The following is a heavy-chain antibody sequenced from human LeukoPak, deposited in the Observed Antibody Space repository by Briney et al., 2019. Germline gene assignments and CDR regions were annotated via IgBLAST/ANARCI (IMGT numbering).Heavy chain of an antibody. V-gene: IGHV4-39*07. Sequence: SETLSLTCTVSGGSISSSSYYWGWIRQPPGKGLEWIGSIYYSGSTYYSPSLKSRVTISVDTSKNQFSLKLSSVTAADTAVYYCARDAGPTVRASGWFDPWGQGTLVTVSS. CDR3: ARDAGPTVRASGWFDP. CDR1: GGSISSSSYY. CDR2: IYYSGST. J-gene: IGHJ5*02. D-gene: IGHD4-17*01.